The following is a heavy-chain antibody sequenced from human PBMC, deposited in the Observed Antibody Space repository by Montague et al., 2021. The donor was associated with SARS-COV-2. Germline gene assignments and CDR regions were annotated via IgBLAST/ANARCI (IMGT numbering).Heavy chain of an antibody. CDR3: ARANHFGSGSPGYFFDS. CDR1: GGSITRDDYY. Sequence: SQTLSLTCSVSGGSITRDDYYWTWIRQPPGKGLEWIGYISDLGVTYYSSSLRSRLTLSVDTSKNQFSLRLMSVTAADTAVYYCARANHFGSGSPGYFFDSWGLGALVTVSS. CDR2: ISDLGVT. V-gene: IGHV4-30-4*01. J-gene: IGHJ4*02. D-gene: IGHD3-10*01.